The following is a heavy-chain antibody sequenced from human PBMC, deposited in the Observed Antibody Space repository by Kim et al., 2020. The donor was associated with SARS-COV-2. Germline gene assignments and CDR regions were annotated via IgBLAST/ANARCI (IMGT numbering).Heavy chain of an antibody. CDR3: AKDRKDIVTTYSHVGWF. D-gene: IGHD2-15*01. CDR1: GFTFSNYA. Sequence: GGSLRLSCAGSGFTFSNYAMSWVRQAPGKGLEWVASIIGSGATTYHADSVRGRFTISRDNSKNTLFLQMNSLRAEDTAVYHCAKDRKDIVTTYSHVGWF. V-gene: IGHV3-23*01. CDR2: IIGSGATT. J-gene: IGHJ5*01.